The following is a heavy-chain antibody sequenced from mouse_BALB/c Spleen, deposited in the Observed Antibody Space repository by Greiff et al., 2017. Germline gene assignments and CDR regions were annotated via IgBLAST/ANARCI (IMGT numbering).Heavy chain of an antibody. CDR1: GYTFTSYT. CDR3: ARRIYYDYDEAWFAY. Sequence: LQESGAELARPGASVKMSCKASGYTFTSYTMHWVKQRPGQGLEWIGYINPSSGYTNYNQKFKDKATLTADKSSSTAYMQLSSLTSEDSAVYYCARRIYYDYDEAWFAYWGQGTLVTVSA. V-gene: IGHV1-4*01. J-gene: IGHJ3*01. CDR2: INPSSGYT. D-gene: IGHD2-4*01.